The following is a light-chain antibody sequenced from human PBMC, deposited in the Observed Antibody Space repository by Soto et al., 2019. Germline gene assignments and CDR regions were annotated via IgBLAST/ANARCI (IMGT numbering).Light chain of an antibody. Sequence: EIVMTQSPATLFVSPGERATLSCRASQSVSSNLAWYQQKPGQAPRLVIYGASSRASAVPDRFSGSGSGADFTLTIRRLEPEDFAVYYCQQYGSSPLTFGGGTKV. V-gene: IGKV3-20*01. CDR2: GAS. CDR1: QSVSSN. J-gene: IGKJ4*01. CDR3: QQYGSSPLT.